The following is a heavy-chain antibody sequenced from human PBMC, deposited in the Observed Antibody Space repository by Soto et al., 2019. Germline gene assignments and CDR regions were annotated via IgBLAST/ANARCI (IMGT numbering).Heavy chain of an antibody. J-gene: IGHJ4*02. CDR2: IWYDGSNK. Sequence: GGSLRLSCAASGFTFSSYGMHWVRQAPGKGLEWVAVIWYDGSNKYYADSVKGRFTISRDNSKNTLYLQMNSLRAEDTAVYYCARHVPYGDYEWGPFDYWGQGTLVTVSS. CDR3: ARHVPYGDYEWGPFDY. V-gene: IGHV3-33*01. D-gene: IGHD4-17*01. CDR1: GFTFSSYG.